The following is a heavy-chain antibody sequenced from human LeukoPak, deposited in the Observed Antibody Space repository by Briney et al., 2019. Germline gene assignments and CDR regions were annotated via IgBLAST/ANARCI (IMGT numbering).Heavy chain of an antibody. CDR2: ISGSGGST. CDR1: GFTLSSYA. V-gene: IGHV3-23*01. J-gene: IGHJ4*02. D-gene: IGHD3-3*01. Sequence: PGGSLRLSCAASGFTLSSYAMSWVRQAPGKGLEWVSAISGSGGSTYYADSVKGRFTISRDNSKNTLYLQMNSLRAEDTAVYYCAKCYWSGYYTGYYFDYWGQGTLVTVSS. CDR3: AKCYWSGYYTGYYFDY.